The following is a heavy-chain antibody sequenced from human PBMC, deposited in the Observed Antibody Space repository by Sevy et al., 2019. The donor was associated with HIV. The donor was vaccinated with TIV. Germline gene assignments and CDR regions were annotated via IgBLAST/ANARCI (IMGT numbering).Heavy chain of an antibody. D-gene: IGHD2-21*02. V-gene: IGHV1-46*01. CDR1: GYTFTSYY. CDR2: FNPTGGFT. CDR3: ARTASCGGDCYYFDS. Sequence: ASVKVSCKASGYTFTSYYIHWVRQAPGQGLEWMGIFNPTGGFTTYARKFQGRVTMTRDTSTTTVSMELSSLRFEDTAVYYCARTASCGGDCYYFDSWGPGTLLTVSS. J-gene: IGHJ4*02.